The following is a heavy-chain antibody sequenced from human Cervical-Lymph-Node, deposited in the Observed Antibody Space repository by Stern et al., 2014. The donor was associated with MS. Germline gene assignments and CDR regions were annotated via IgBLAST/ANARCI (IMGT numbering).Heavy chain of an antibody. CDR2: ISNDGSNK. J-gene: IGHJ4*02. CDR1: GFAFASYD. Sequence: VQLVESGGCVVQPGGSLRLSCATSGFAFASYDLHWVRQAPGKGLEWVAFISNDGSNKYYADSLKDRFIVSRDYSKKTLNLQINSLRREDTAVYYCALPGHFYTNAPDYWGQGTLVTVSS. V-gene: IGHV3-30*03. D-gene: IGHD2-8*01. CDR3: ALPGHFYTNAPDY.